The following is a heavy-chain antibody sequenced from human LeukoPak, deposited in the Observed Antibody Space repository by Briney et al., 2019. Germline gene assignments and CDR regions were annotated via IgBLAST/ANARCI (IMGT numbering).Heavy chain of an antibody. CDR2: IYTSGST. J-gene: IGHJ4*02. CDR3: ARGGRTTVTSGFDY. V-gene: IGHV4-4*07. Sequence: PSETLSLTCTVSGGSISSYYWSWIRQPAGKGLEWIGRIYTSGSTNYNPSLKSRVTMSVDTSKNQFSLKLSSVTAADTAVYYCARGGRTTVTSGFDYWGQGTLVTASS. D-gene: IGHD4-17*01. CDR1: GGSISSYY.